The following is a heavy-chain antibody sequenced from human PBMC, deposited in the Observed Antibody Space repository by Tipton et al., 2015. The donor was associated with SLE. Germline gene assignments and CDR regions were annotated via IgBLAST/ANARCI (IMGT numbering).Heavy chain of an antibody. CDR2: IHHYGST. D-gene: IGHD1-26*01. V-gene: IGHV4-38-2*02. J-gene: IGHJ4*02. Sequence: TLSLTCAVSGYSISSGYYWGWIRQPPGKGLEWLGNIHHYGSTYFDPSLMRRVTISVETSKNQFSLKLSSVTAADTAIYYCARERGTYVADYWGRGTLVTVSS. CDR1: GYSISSGYY. CDR3: ARERGTYVADY.